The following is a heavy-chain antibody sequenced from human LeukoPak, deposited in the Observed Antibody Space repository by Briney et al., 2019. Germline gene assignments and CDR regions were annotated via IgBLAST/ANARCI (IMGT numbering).Heavy chain of an antibody. CDR1: GFTFRNYW. CDR2: ISSDGTHT. CDR3: AKARLVVVTAIFDY. V-gene: IGHV3-74*01. D-gene: IGHD2-21*02. Sequence: GGSLRLSCAASGFTFRNYWMNWVRQGPGKGLVWVSRISSDGTHTDYADSVKGRFTVSRDNAQNTLYLEINSLRVEDTAVYYCAKARLVVVTAIFDYWGQGTLVTVSS. J-gene: IGHJ4*02.